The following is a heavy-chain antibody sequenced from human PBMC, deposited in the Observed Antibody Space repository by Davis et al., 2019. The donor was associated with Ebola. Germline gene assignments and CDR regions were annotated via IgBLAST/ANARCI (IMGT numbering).Heavy chain of an antibody. CDR1: GFTFSGSA. J-gene: IGHJ4*02. V-gene: IGHV3-73*01. CDR2: IRSKANSYAT. CDR3: TRHLMVQGVYSDY. D-gene: IGHD3-10*01. Sequence: GGSLRLSCAASGFTFSGSAMHWVRQASGKGLEWVGRIRSKANSYATAYAASVKGRFTISRDDSKNTAYLQMNSLKTEETAVYYCTRHLMVQGVYSDYWGQGTLVTVSS.